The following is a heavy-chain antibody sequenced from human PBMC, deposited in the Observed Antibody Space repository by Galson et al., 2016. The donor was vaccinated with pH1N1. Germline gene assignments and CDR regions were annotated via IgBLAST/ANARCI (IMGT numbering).Heavy chain of an antibody. V-gene: IGHV1-8*01. J-gene: IGHJ4*02. Sequence: SVKVSCKASGYTFTDYDINWVRQGTGQGLEWMGWMNPNNDNTGYAQKFQGRVTMTRNTSISTAYMELSSLRSEDTAVYYCARGGYCSCGSGYDVFDYWGQGTLVTVS. CDR2: MNPNNDNT. D-gene: IGHD2-15*01. CDR1: GYTFTDYD. CDR3: ARGGYCSCGSGYDVFDY.